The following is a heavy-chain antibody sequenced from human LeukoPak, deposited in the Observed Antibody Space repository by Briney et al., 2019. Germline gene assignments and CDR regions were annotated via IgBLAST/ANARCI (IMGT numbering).Heavy chain of an antibody. J-gene: IGHJ6*03. CDR3: AKGHSGSYYNYYVDV. V-gene: IGHV3-30*02. CDR1: GFSFSSYG. Sequence: PGGSLRLSCAAAGFSFSSYGIHWVRRAPGKGLEWVGFIWSDGSKKYYVDSVKGRFTISRDNGKNTLYLHMNSLRVEDTAIYYSAKGHSGSYYNYYVDVWGKGTTVTVSS. CDR2: IWSDGSKK. D-gene: IGHD1-26*01.